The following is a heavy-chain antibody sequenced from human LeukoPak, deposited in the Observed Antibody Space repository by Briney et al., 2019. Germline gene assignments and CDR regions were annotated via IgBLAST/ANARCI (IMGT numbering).Heavy chain of an antibody. CDR2: IGTAGDT. CDR3: ARETNYYGMDV. V-gene: IGHV3-13*01. CDR1: GFTFSSYD. J-gene: IGHJ6*02. Sequence: GGSLRLSCAASGFTFSSYDMHWVRQATGKGLEWVSAIGTAGDTYYPGSVKGRFTISRGNAKDSLYLQMNSLRAGDTAVYYCARETNYYGMDVWGQGTTVTVSS.